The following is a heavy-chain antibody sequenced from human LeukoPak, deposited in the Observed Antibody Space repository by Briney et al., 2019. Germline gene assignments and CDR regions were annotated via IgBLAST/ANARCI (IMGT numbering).Heavy chain of an antibody. CDR3: ARAFDDILTGYYALDY. CDR2: IYYSGST. Sequence: SETLSLTCTVSGGSISSYYWSWIRQPPGKGLEWIGYIYYSGSTNYNPSLKSRVTISVDTSKNQFSLKLSSVTAADTAVYYCARAFDDILTGYYALDYWGQGTLVTVSS. D-gene: IGHD3-9*01. V-gene: IGHV4-59*01. J-gene: IGHJ4*02. CDR1: GGSISSYY.